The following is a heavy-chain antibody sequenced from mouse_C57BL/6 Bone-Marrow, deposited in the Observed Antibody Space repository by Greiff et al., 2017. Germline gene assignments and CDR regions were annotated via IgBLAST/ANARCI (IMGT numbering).Heavy chain of an antibody. J-gene: IGHJ2*01. D-gene: IGHD2-13*01. CDR3: ARMDGDSHDY. CDR1: GYTFTSYW. Sequence: QVQLKQPGAELVMPGASVKMSCKASGYTFTSYWMHWVKQRPGQGLEWIGEIDPSDSYTNYNQQFKGKSTLTVDKSSSTASMQLSILTSEDSAVDYCARMDGDSHDYGGQGTTLTVSS. CDR2: IDPSDSYT. V-gene: IGHV1-69*01.